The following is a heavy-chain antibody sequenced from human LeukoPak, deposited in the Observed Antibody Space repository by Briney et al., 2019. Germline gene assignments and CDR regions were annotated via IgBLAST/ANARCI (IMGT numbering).Heavy chain of an antibody. D-gene: IGHD3-10*02. CDR3: AELGITMIGGV. CDR2: ISSSGSTI. V-gene: IGHV3-48*03. CDR1: GFSFRSYA. Sequence: GRSLRLSCVASGFSFRSYAMHWVRQAPGKGLEWVSYISSSGSTIYYADSVKGRFTISRDNAKNSLYLQMNSLRAEDTAVYYCAELGITMIGGVWGKGTTVTISS. J-gene: IGHJ6*04.